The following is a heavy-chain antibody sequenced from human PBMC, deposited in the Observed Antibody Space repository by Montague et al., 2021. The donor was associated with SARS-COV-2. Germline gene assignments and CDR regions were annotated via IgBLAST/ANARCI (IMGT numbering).Heavy chain of an antibody. CDR2: IYYSGTA. Sequence: SETLSLTCTVSGGSISSSSYYWGWIRQPPGKGLEWIGSIYYSGTAYYNPSLKSRVTISVDTSKNQFSLKLSSVTAADTAVYYCARHVRSLMARGLDFDYWGQGTLVTVSS. CDR3: ARHVRSLMARGLDFDY. V-gene: IGHV4-39*01. CDR1: GGSISSSSYY. D-gene: IGHD3-10*01. J-gene: IGHJ4*02.